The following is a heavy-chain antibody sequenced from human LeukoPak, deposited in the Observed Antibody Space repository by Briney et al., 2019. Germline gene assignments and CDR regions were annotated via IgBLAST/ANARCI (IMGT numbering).Heavy chain of an antibody. CDR3: ARDGTFAESTNYYYIDV. Sequence: PGGAPRLSCAAPGFTFSSYWVHWGRPAPGEGVGWVSRIYSDGSSTSYADSVKGRFTISRDNAKNTLYLQMNSLRAEDTAVYFCARDGTFAESTNYYYIDVWGQGTTVTISS. J-gene: IGHJ6*03. V-gene: IGHV3-74*01. D-gene: IGHD1-1*01. CDR1: GFTFSSYW. CDR2: IYSDGSST.